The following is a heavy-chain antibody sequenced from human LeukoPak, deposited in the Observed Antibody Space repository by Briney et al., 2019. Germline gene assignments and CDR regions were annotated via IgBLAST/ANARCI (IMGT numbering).Heavy chain of an antibody. V-gene: IGHV1-46*01. D-gene: IGHD6-13*01. J-gene: IGHJ4*02. CDR3: ARAQAAGGDY. CDR2: INPSGGST. Sequence: GASVKVSRKASGYTFTSYYMHWVRQAPGQGLEWMGIINPSGGSTSYAQKFQGRVTMTRGMSTSTVYMELSSLRSEDTAVYYCARAQAAGGDYWGQGTLVTVSS. CDR1: GYTFTSYY.